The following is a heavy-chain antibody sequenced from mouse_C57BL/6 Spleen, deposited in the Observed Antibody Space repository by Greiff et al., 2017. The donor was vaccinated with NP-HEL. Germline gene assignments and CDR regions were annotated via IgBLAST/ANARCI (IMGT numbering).Heavy chain of an antibody. Sequence: VQLKESGPGLVKPSQSLSLTCSVTGYSITSGYYWNWIRQFPGNKLEWMGYISYDGSNNYNPSLKNRISITRDTSKNQFFLKLNSVTTEDTATYYCARGVDYFYAMDYWGQGTSVTVSS. CDR2: ISYDGSN. CDR1: GYSITSGYY. V-gene: IGHV3-6*01. J-gene: IGHJ4*01. CDR3: ARGVDYFYAMDY. D-gene: IGHD1-1*01.